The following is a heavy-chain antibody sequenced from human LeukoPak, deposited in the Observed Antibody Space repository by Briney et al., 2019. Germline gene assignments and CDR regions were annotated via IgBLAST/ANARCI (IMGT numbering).Heavy chain of an antibody. CDR1: GYSFTSYW. V-gene: IGHV5-51*01. D-gene: IGHD3-10*01. Sequence: GESLKISCKGSGYSFTSYWIGWVRQMPGKGLEWMGIIYPGDSDTRYSPSFQGQVTISADKSISTAYLQWSSLKASDTAMYYCARHANDMVRGVISAFDIGGQGTMVTVSS. CDR3: ARHANDMVRGVISAFDI. J-gene: IGHJ3*02. CDR2: IYPGDSDT.